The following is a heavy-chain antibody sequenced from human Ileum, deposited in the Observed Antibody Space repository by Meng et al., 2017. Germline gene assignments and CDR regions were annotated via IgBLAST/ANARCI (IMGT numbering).Heavy chain of an antibody. CDR3: AKSPRGIDFDD. CDR2: ISAIGNT. Sequence: QVQLVESWGALVTPGGSLRLSCAASGFNFSDFYTGWVRQAPGEGLEFIAYISAIGNTYFADSFLGRVTVSRDSAQKVLYLQMTRMRAEDTAVYYCAKSPRGIDFDDWGQGILVTVSS. D-gene: IGHD3-10*01. J-gene: IGHJ4*02. CDR1: GFNFSDFY. V-gene: IGHV3-11*01.